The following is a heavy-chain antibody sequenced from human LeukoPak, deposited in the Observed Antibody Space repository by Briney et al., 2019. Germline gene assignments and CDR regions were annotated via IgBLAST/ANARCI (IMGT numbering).Heavy chain of an antibody. CDR1: GFTFSSYE. CDR2: IHRGASAI. D-gene: IGHD2-21*02. V-gene: IGHV3-48*03. CDR3: ARGHSDALFH. Sequence: PGGSLRLSCTASGFTFSSYEMKWVCQAPGKGLEWISYIHRGASAIYYADSVKGRFAISRDDAKNSLYLQMDSLRVEDTAIYYCARGHSDALFHWGQGTRVTVSS. J-gene: IGHJ4*02.